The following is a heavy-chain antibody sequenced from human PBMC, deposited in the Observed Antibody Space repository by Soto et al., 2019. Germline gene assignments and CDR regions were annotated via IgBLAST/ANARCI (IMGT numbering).Heavy chain of an antibody. Sequence: ASVKVSCKASGYTFTSYGISWVRRAPGQGLEWMGWISAYNGNTNYAQKLQGRVTMTTDTSTSTAYMELRSLRSDDTAVYYCATIVPAATRFAFDIWGQGTMVTVSS. D-gene: IGHD2-2*01. CDR2: ISAYNGNT. J-gene: IGHJ3*02. CDR1: GYTFTSYG. V-gene: IGHV1-18*01. CDR3: ATIVPAATRFAFDI.